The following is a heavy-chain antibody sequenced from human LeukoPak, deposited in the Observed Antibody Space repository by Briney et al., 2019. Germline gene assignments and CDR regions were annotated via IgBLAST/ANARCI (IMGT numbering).Heavy chain of an antibody. J-gene: IGHJ6*03. CDR3: AHRRDSSGSYSVDV. CDR2: IYWNDDK. CDR1: GFSLSTRGVG. Sequence: ESGPTLVKPTQTLTLTCTFSGFSLSTRGVGVGWIRQPPGKALEWLSLIYWNDDKRYSPSLKSRLTITKDTSKNQVVLTMTNMDPVDTATYDCAHRRDSSGSYSVDVWGKGTTVTVSS. D-gene: IGHD1-26*01. V-gene: IGHV2-5*01.